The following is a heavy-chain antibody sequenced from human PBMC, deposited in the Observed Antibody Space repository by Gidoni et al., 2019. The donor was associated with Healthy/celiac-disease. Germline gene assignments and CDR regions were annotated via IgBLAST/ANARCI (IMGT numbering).Heavy chain of an antibody. CDR1: EPSFSDYS. CDR2: INHSGST. J-gene: IGHJ5*02. Sequence: QVQLQPCAPRLSKPPETLALPCHAYEPSFSDYSWGWILQPPGKGPEWIGEINHSGSTNYNPSLKSRVTISVDTSKNQFSRKLSSVTAADTAVYYCARGCPHYYGSGSNWGWFDPWGQGTLVTVSS. CDR3: ARGCPHYYGSGSNWGWFDP. D-gene: IGHD3-10*01. V-gene: IGHV4-34*01.